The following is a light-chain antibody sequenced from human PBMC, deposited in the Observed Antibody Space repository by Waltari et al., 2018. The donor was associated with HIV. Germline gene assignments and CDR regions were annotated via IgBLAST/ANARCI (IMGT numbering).Light chain of an antibody. J-gene: IGLJ3*02. Sequence: ALTQPASLPGSPGRPTVLPCPGPRSDLGNLNLFPWYQHHPGKVPRLMIYEVTKRPSGVSSRFSGSKSANTASLMISGLQAEDEGNYYCSSYAGGHTWVFGGGTKLTVL. CDR3: SSYAGGHTWV. CDR2: EVT. CDR1: RSDLGNLNL. V-gene: IGLV2-23*02.